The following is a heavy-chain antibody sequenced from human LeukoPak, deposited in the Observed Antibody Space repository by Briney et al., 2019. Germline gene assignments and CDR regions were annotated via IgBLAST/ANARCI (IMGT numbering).Heavy chain of an antibody. V-gene: IGHV1-2*06. CDR1: GYTFTGYY. D-gene: IGHD3-10*01. CDR3: AREDTMVRGVNDY. Sequence: GASVKVSCKXSGYTFTGYYMHWVRQAPGQGLEWMGRINPNSGGTNYAQKFQGRVTMTRDTSISTAYMELSRLRSDDTAVYYCAREDTMVRGVNDYWGQGTLVTVSS. J-gene: IGHJ4*02. CDR2: INPNSGGT.